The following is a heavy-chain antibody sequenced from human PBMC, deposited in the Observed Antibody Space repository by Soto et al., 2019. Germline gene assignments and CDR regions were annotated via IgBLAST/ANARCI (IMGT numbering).Heavy chain of an antibody. CDR1: GGSISSGGYS. V-gene: IGHV4-30-2*01. J-gene: IGHJ5*02. Sequence: SETLSLTCAVSGGSISSGGYSWSWIRQLPGKGLEWIGYIYHSGSTYYNPSLKSRVTISVDRSKNQFSLKLSSVTAADTAVYYCARVTDRWGQGTLVTVSS. CDR2: IYHSGST. CDR3: ARVTDR.